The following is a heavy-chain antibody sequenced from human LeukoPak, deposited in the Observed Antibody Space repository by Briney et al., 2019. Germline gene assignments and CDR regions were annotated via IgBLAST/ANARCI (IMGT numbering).Heavy chain of an antibody. V-gene: IGHV3-23*01. J-gene: IGHJ4*02. CDR2: ISGSGGST. D-gene: IGHD6-19*01. CDR3: AKAGAGAVAGIFDY. CDR1: GFTFSSYA. Sequence: GGSLRLSCAASGFTFSSYAMSWVRQAPGKGLEWVSSISGSGGSTYYADSVKGRFTISRDNSKNTLYLQMNSLRAEDTAVYYCAKAGAGAVAGIFDYWGQGTLVTVSS.